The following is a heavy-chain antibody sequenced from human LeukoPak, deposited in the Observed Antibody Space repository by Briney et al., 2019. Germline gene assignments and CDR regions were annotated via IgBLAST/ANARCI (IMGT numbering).Heavy chain of an antibody. CDR3: ARDSGGSMHYYYYGMDV. D-gene: IGHD2-15*01. Sequence: SETLSLTCTVSGGSISSYYWSWIRQPPGKGLEWIGYIHYSGSTNYNPSLKSRVTISVDTSKNQFSLKLSSVTAADTAVYYCARDSGGSMHYYYYGMDVWGQGTTVTVPS. CDR1: GGSISSYY. J-gene: IGHJ6*02. V-gene: IGHV4-59*01. CDR2: IHYSGST.